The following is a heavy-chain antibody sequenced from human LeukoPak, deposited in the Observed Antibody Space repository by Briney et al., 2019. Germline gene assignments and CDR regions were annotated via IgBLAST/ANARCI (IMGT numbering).Heavy chain of an antibody. D-gene: IGHD2-15*01. J-gene: IGHJ3*02. CDR2: ISYDGSNK. V-gene: IGHV3-30-3*01. CDR3: ARGSDAFDI. Sequence: GGSLRLSCAASGFTFSSYAMHWVRQAPGKGLEWVAVISYDGSNKYYADSVKGRFTISRDNSKNTLYLQMNSLGAEDTAVYYCARGSDAFDIWGQGTMVTVSP. CDR1: GFTFSSYA.